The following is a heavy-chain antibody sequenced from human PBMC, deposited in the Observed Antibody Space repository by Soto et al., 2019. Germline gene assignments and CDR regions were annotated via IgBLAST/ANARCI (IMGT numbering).Heavy chain of an antibody. CDR2: ISYDGSNK. CDR1: GFTFSSYA. CDR3: ARERGWGSVGFDY. D-gene: IGHD7-27*01. Sequence: QVQLVESGGGVVQPGRSLRLSCAASGFTFSSYAMHWVRQAPGKGLEWVAVISYDGSNKYYADSVKGRFTISRDNSKNTLYLQMNSLRAEDTAVYYCARERGWGSVGFDYWGQGTLVTVSS. J-gene: IGHJ4*02. V-gene: IGHV3-30-3*01.